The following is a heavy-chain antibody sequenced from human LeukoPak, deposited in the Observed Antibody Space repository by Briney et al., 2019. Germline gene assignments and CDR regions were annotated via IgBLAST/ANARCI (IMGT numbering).Heavy chain of an antibody. CDR2: VSTGGAAT. D-gene: IGHD3-3*01. CDR1: GFTFSDYY. CDR3: AKYPLPISTTIFGVVNHYYMDV. V-gene: IGHV3-23*01. J-gene: IGHJ6*03. Sequence: GGSLRLSCAASGFTFSDYYMSWIRQAPGKGLEWVSTVSTGGAATYYADSVKGRFTISRDNSENTLYLQMNSLRAEDTAVYYCAKYPLPISTTIFGVVNHYYMDVWGKGTTVTVSS.